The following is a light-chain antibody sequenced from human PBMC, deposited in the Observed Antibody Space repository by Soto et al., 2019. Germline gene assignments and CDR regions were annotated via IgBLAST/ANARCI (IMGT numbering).Light chain of an antibody. V-gene: IGKV1-39*01. CDR1: QSIDTY. J-gene: IGKJ2*01. CDR2: AAS. Sequence: DIQMTQSPSSLSASFGDRGTLTCRASQSIDTYLNWYQQKPGTAPKLLMYAASTLHSGVPSRFSGSGSGTDFTLTISSLQREDFSTYVCQQSHSTPYTFGQGTMLE. CDR3: QQSHSTPYT.